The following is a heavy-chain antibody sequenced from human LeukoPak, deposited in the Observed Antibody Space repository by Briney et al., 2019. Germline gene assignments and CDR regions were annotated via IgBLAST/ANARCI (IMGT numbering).Heavy chain of an antibody. V-gene: IGHV3-7*01. J-gene: IGHJ4*02. CDR3: AREGSYCSGGSYYSSLYKYYFDY. D-gene: IGHD2-15*01. CDR1: GFTFSSYW. CDR2: IKQDGSEK. Sequence: GGSLRLSCAASGFTFSSYWMTWVRQAPGKGLEWVANIKQDGSEKYYVDSVKGRFTISRDNAKNSLYLQMNSLRAEDTAVYYCAREGSYCSGGSYYSSLYKYYFDYWGQGTLVTVSS.